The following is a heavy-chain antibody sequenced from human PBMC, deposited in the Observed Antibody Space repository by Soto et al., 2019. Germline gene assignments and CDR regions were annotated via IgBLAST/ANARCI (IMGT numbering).Heavy chain of an antibody. V-gene: IGHV4-4*02. CDR1: GGSISSDNW. Sequence: SETLSLTCAVSGGSISSDNWWSWVRQPPGKGLEWIGEIYHSGSTNDNPSLKSRVTISVDKSKNQFSLKLTSVTAADTAVYYCVSPQFSADDAFDIWGQGTMVTVSS. J-gene: IGHJ3*02. CDR3: VSPQFSADDAFDI. CDR2: IYHSGST.